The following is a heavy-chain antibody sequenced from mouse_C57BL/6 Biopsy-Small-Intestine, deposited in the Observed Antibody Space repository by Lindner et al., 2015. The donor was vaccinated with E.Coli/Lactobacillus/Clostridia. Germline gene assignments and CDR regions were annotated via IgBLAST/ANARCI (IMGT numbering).Heavy chain of an antibody. CDR3: ARWGLNWHYFDY. V-gene: IGHV1-85*01. CDR1: GYTFTNYD. J-gene: IGHJ2*01. D-gene: IGHD4-1*02. CDR2: IYPGDGSA. Sequence: VQLQESGPELAKPGASVKLACKASGYTFTNYDINWVIQRPGQGLDWIGWIYPGDGSANYNEMFKGKATLTVDTLANTAFMELHSLTTEDSAVYFCARWGLNWHYFDYWGQGTTLTVSS.